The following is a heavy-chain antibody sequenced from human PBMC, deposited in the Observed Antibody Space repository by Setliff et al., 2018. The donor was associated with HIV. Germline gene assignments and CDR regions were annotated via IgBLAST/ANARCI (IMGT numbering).Heavy chain of an antibody. D-gene: IGHD3-10*01. J-gene: IGHJ6*03. Sequence: PSETLSLTCTVSGGSMNKYYWSWIRQPPGKGLEWIGFIYYSGSTKYNPSLKSRVTISVDTSKNEFSLKLTSVTAADTAVYYCARDSPDKRLNLVRGVMEDHYYYYMDVWGKGTTVTVS. CDR3: ARDSPDKRLNLVRGVMEDHYYYYMDV. CDR2: IYYSGST. CDR1: GGSMNKYY. V-gene: IGHV4-59*01.